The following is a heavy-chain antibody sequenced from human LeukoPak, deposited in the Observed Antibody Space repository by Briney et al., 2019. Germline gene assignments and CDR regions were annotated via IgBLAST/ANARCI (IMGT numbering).Heavy chain of an antibody. CDR2: IYYSGST. CDR1: GGSISSYY. Sequence: PSETLSLTCTVSGGSISSYYWSWIRQPPGKGLEWIGYIYYSGSTNYNPSLKSRVTISVDTSKNQFPLKLSSVTAADTAVYYCARVIVGATPLKVYFDLWGRGTLVTVSS. J-gene: IGHJ2*01. V-gene: IGHV4-59*01. D-gene: IGHD1-26*01. CDR3: ARVIVGATPLKVYFDL.